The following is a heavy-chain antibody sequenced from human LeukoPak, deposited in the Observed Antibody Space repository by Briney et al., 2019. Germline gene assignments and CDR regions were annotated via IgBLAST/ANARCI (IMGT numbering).Heavy chain of an antibody. Sequence: ASVKVSCKASGYTFTGYYMHWVRQAPGQGLKWMGWINPNSGGTNYAQKFQGRVTMTRDTSISTAYMELSRLRSDDTAVYYCARYTAAAPPQYCFDYWGQGTLVTVSS. V-gene: IGHV1-2*02. CDR2: INPNSGGT. CDR3: ARYTAAAPPQYCFDY. CDR1: GYTFTGYY. D-gene: IGHD6-13*01. J-gene: IGHJ4*02.